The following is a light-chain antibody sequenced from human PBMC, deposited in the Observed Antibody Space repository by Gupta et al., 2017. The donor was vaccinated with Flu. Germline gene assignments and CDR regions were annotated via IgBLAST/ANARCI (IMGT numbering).Light chain of an antibody. CDR1: TEGDTSAYY. V-gene: IGLV7-43*01. CDR3: RLYYGGAHV. J-gene: IGLJ1*01. Sequence: GTVTPTCATGTEGDTSAYYPNWCQQQPGQPPRELINCTGSKRSWTPALFSGSLHGGKAALTLTGVQQDEEAEYYCRLYYGGAHVFGAGTKVTVL. CDR2: CTG.